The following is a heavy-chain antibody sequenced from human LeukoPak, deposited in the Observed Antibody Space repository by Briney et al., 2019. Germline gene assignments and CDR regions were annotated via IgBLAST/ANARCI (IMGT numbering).Heavy chain of an antibody. CDR3: AKSGAGVVVAALFDY. Sequence: GGSLRLSCAASGFTFSNYAMSWVRQAPAKGLEWVSDISGSGGDTNHADSVKGRFTISRDNSKNTLYLQMNSLRAEDTAVYYCAKSGAGVVVAALFDYWGQGTLVTVSS. V-gene: IGHV3-23*01. D-gene: IGHD2-15*01. CDR2: ISGSGGDT. CDR1: GFTFSNYA. J-gene: IGHJ4*02.